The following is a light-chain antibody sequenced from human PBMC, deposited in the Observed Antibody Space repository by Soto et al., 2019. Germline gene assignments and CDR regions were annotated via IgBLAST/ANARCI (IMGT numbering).Light chain of an antibody. CDR3: CSYAGSFVV. CDR2: DVS. V-gene: IGLV2-11*01. J-gene: IGLJ2*01. Sequence: QSALTQPRSVSGSPGQSVTISCTGTSIDVSGYNYVSWYQQHPGKAPKLMIYDVSKRPSGVPDRFSGSKSGNTASLTISGLQAEDEADYYCCSYAGSFVVFGGGTK. CDR1: SIDVSGYNY.